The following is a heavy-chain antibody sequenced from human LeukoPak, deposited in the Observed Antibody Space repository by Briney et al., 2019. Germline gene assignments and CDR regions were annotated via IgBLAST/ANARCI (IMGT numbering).Heavy chain of an antibody. D-gene: IGHD1-26*01. V-gene: IGHV4-4*07. J-gene: IGHJ4*02. CDR3: ARASSGTYYYFDY. CDR1: GGSIRSYY. Sequence: SETLSLTCTVAGGSIRSYYWSWIRQPAGKGLEWIGRIYTNGRTNYNPSLKSRVTMSVDTSKNQFSLKLSSVTAADTAVYFCARASSGTYYYFDYWGQGTLVTVSS. CDR2: IYTNGRT.